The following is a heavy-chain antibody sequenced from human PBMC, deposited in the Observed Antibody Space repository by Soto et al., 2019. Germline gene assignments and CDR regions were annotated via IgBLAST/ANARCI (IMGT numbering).Heavy chain of an antibody. Sequence: SETLSLTCAVSGVSLTSGNWWTWVRQSPQRGLEYIGEIFHDGTANYYPSFERRVAMSVDTSRNQFSLKLTSVTAADTAVYFCVRDSTRRGACDIWGQGKTVTVS. J-gene: IGHJ3*02. V-gene: IGHV4-4*02. CDR3: VRDSTRRGACDI. CDR2: IFHDGTA. D-gene: IGHD1-1*01. CDR1: GVSLTSGNW.